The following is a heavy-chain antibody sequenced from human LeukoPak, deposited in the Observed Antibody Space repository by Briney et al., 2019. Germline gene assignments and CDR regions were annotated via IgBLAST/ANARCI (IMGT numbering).Heavy chain of an antibody. V-gene: IGHV3-21*04. J-gene: IGHJ5*02. Sequence: GGSLRLSCTASGFTFSTYSMNWVRQAPGKGLEWVSSIGSSGRSIYYADSVKGRFTISRDNAKNSLYLQMNSVRAEDTAIYYCARKTSSGPFDPWGQGTLVTVSS. CDR2: IGSSGRSI. D-gene: IGHD6-25*01. CDR1: GFTFSTYS. CDR3: ARKTSSGPFDP.